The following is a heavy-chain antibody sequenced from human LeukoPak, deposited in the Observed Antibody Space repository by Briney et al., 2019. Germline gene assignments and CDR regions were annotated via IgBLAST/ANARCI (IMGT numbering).Heavy chain of an antibody. CDR2: IYYSGST. CDR1: GGSISGSSYY. CDR3: ARVPLITIEIYYFDY. D-gene: IGHD3-10*01. Sequence: SETLSLTCTVSGGSISGSSYYWGWIRQPPGKGLEWIGSIYYSGSTYYNPSLKSRVTISVDTSKNQFSLKLSSVTAADTAVYYCARVPLITIEIYYFDYWGQGTLVTVSS. J-gene: IGHJ4*02. V-gene: IGHV4-39*07.